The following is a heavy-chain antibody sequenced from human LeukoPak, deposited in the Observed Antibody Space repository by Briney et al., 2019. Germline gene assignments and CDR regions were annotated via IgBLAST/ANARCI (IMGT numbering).Heavy chain of an antibody. Sequence: GGSLRLSCAASGFTFSDSYMSWIRQAPGKGLEWVSHISSSGSTTSYAASVKGRYIISRDNSKNTVSLQMNSLTVEDTAVYYCAREGPIVGATHLVDYWGQGTLVTVSS. CDR1: GFTFSDSY. J-gene: IGHJ4*02. CDR3: AREGPIVGATHLVDY. CDR2: ISSSGSTT. D-gene: IGHD1-26*01. V-gene: IGHV3-11*04.